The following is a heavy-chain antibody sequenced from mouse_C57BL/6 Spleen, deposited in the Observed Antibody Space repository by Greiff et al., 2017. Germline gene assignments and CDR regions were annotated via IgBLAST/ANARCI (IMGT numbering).Heavy chain of an antibody. Sequence: VQGVESGAELAKPGASVKLSCKASGYTFTSYWMHWVKQRPGQGLEWIGYINPSSGYPKYNQKFKDKATLTADKSSSTAYMQLSSLTYEDSAVYYCARSEDPLYYDYEGGDFDVWGTGTTVTVSS. CDR3: ARSEDPLYYDYEGGDFDV. J-gene: IGHJ1*03. CDR2: INPSSGYP. D-gene: IGHD2-4*01. CDR1: GYTFTSYW. V-gene: IGHV1-7*01.